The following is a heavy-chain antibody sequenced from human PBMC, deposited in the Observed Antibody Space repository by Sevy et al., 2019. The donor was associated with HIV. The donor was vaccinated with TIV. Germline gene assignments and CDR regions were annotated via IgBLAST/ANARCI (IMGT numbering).Heavy chain of an antibody. CDR3: TGGAPYPMDV. Sequence: GGSLRLSCAASGFALSGSTVHWVRQASGKGLEWVGRIRSKAYNFATTYAASLKGRFTISRDDSKNTAYLQLNGLKTEDTAVYYCTGGAPYPMDVWGQGTTVTVSS. V-gene: IGHV3-73*01. CDR1: GFALSGST. J-gene: IGHJ6*02. D-gene: IGHD3-10*01. CDR2: IRSKAYNFAT.